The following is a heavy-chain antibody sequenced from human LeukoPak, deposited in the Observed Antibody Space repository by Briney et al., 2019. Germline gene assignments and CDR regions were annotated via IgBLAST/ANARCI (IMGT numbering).Heavy chain of an antibody. D-gene: IGHD3-9*01. CDR1: GGSISSYY. CDR3: ARDIRVGLRYFDWLYAFDI. CDR2: IYTSGST. J-gene: IGHJ3*02. Sequence: SETLSLTCTASGGSISSYYWSWIRQPAGKGLEWIGRIYTSGSTNYNPSLKSRVTMSVDTSKNQFSLKLSSVTAADTAVYYCARDIRVGLRYFDWLYAFDIWGQGTMVTVSS. V-gene: IGHV4-4*07.